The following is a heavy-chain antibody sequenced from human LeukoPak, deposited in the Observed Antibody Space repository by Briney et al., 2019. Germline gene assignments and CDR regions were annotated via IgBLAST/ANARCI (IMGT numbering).Heavy chain of an antibody. CDR1: GYSFTSSW. Sequence: GEALKIACQASGYSFTSSWIGWARQVPGKGLEWMAIINPVESDTIYSPSFQGQVTLSADKPISTVYLQWGSLKASDTAMYYCVSQPGAGWFDPWRQGPLVTVSS. D-gene: IGHD2-2*01. J-gene: IGHJ5*02. V-gene: IGHV5-51*01. CDR2: INPVESDT. CDR3: VSQPGAGWFDP.